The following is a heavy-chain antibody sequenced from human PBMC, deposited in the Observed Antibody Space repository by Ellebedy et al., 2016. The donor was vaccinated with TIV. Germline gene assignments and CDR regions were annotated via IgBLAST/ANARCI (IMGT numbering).Heavy chain of an antibody. D-gene: IGHD2-2*01. CDR3: VRDGGLSKEYFQY. CDR2: ISSSGSTI. CDR1: GFTFSDYY. Sequence: GESLKISXAASGFTFSDYYMSWIRQAPGKGLEWVSYISSSGSTIYYADSVKGRFTISRDNAENSLYLQMNSLRAEDTAVYYCVRDGGLSKEYFQYWGQGTLVTVSS. J-gene: IGHJ1*01. V-gene: IGHV3-11*04.